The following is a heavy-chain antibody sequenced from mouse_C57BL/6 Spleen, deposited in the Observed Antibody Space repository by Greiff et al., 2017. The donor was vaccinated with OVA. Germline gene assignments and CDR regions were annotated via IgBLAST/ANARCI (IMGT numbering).Heavy chain of an antibody. CDR1: GFTFSSYA. J-gene: IGHJ2*01. CDR2: ISDGGSYT. D-gene: IGHD1-1*01. CDR3: ARDSYYGSSPFDY. V-gene: IGHV5-4*01. Sequence: EVMLVESGGGLVKPGGSLKLSCAASGFTFSSYAMSWVRQTPEKRLEWVATISDGGSYTYYPDNVKGRFTISRDNAKNNLYLQMSHLKSEDTAMYYCARDSYYGSSPFDYWGQGTTLTVSS.